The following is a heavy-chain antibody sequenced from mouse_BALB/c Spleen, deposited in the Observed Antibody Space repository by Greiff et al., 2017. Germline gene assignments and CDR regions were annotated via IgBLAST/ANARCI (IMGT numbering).Heavy chain of an antibody. CDR3: ARSRGNYDAMDY. D-gene: IGHD2-1*01. J-gene: IGHJ4*01. CDR1: GFNIKDTY. V-gene: IGHV14-3*02. Sequence: EVKLVESGAELVKPGASVKLSCTASGFNIKDTYMHWVKQRPEQGLEWIGRIDPANGNTKYDPKFQGKATITADTSSNTAYLQLSSLTSEDTAVYYCARSRGNYDAMDYWGQGTSVTVSS. CDR2: IDPANGNT.